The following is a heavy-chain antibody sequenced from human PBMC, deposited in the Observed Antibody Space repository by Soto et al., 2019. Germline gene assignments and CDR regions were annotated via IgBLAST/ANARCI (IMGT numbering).Heavy chain of an antibody. CDR3: ARAPHILTGYTYYYYVDV. CDR1: GGTFSSYA. CDR2: IIPILGIA. D-gene: IGHD3-9*01. Sequence: GASVKVSCKASGGTFSSYAISWVRQAPGRGLEWMGGIIPILGIANYAQKFQGRVTITADKSTSTAYMELSSLRSEDTAVYYCARAPHILTGYTYYYYVDVWGKGTTVTVSS. V-gene: IGHV1-69*10. J-gene: IGHJ6*03.